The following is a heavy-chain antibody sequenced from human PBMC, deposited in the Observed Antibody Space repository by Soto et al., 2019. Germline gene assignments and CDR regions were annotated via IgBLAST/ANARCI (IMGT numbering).Heavy chain of an antibody. CDR2: INHSGNN. CDR1: GGSFSTYY. V-gene: IGHV4-34*01. CDR3: ARGGSNDSPVAFDI. D-gene: IGHD1-26*01. J-gene: IGHJ3*02. Sequence: SETLSLTCVVSGGSFSTYYYNWIRQSPGKGLEWIGEINHSGNNNYSPSLKSRVTMSLDTSKNQFSLKLTSVTAADTAVYYCARGGSNDSPVAFDIWGQGTMLTVSS.